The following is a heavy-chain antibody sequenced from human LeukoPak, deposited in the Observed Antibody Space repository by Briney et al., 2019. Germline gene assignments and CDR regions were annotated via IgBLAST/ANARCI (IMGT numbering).Heavy chain of an antibody. V-gene: IGHV3-23*01. Sequence: PGGSLRLSCAASGFTFSSYAMSWVRQAPGKGLEWVSAISGSGGSTYYADSVKGRFTISRDNSKNTLYLQMNSLRAEDTAVYYCAKSALGYCSSTSCYVGYWGQGTLVTVSS. CDR1: GFTFSSYA. CDR2: ISGSGGST. D-gene: IGHD2-2*01. J-gene: IGHJ4*02. CDR3: AKSALGYCSSTSCYVGY.